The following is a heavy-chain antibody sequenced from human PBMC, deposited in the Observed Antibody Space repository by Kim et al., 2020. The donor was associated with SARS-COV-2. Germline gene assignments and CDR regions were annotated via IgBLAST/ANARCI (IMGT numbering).Heavy chain of an antibody. Sequence: GGSLRLSCAASGFTFSDYYMDWVRQAPGKGLEWVGRIKSKARSYATLYAASVKGRFTISRDDSKNSLFLQMNSLKIADTAIYYYARDRGGLGDVWVQGT. V-gene: IGHV3-72*01. D-gene: IGHD7-27*01. CDR3: ARDRGGLGDV. J-gene: IGHJ3*01. CDR2: IKSKARSYAT. CDR1: GFTFSDYY.